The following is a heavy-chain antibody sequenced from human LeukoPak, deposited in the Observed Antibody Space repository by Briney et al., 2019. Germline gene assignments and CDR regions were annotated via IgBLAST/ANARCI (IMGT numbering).Heavy chain of an antibody. CDR3: ARMAASSFDY. Sequence: ASVNLSCKASGGTFSSYAISWVRHAPGQGLEWMGWINPNSGGTNYAQKFQGRVTMTRDTSISTAYMELGRLRSDGTAVYYCARMAASSFDYWGQGTLVTVSS. J-gene: IGHJ4*02. CDR2: INPNSGGT. CDR1: GGTFSSYA. V-gene: IGHV1-2*02. D-gene: IGHD2-15*01.